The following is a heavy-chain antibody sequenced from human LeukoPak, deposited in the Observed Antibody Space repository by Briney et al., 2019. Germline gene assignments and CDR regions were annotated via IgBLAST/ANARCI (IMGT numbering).Heavy chain of an antibody. D-gene: IGHD3-3*01. J-gene: IGHJ4*02. Sequence: GGSLRLSCAASGFTFSSYAMSWVRQAPGKGLEWVSGINWNGGSTGYADSVKGRFTISRDNAKNSLYLQMNSLRAEDTALYYCARTYYDFWSGYFGTVELYYFDYWGQGTLVTVSS. CDR3: ARTYYDFWSGYFGTVELYYFDY. CDR2: INWNGGST. V-gene: IGHV3-20*04. CDR1: GFTFSSYA.